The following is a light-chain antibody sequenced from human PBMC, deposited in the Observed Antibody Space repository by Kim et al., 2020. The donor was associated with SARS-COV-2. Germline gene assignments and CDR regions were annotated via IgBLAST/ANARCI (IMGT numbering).Light chain of an antibody. CDR2: TAS. V-gene: IGKV1-9*01. CDR1: QGISGC. J-gene: IGKJ4*01. CDR3: LQTNSYPRT. Sequence: DTQLTQSPSFLSASVGDRVTISCRASQGISGCLAWYQQKPGKAPKLLIYTASTLQSGVPSRFSGSGSGTEFTLTINSLQPEDFATYYCLQTNSYPRTFGGGTKLEI.